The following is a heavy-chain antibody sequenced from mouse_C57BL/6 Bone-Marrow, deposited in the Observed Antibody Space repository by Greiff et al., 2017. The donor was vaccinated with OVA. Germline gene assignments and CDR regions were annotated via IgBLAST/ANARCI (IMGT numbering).Heavy chain of an antibody. J-gene: IGHJ3*01. CDR2: ISDGGSYT. D-gene: IGHD2-1*01. Sequence: EVQLVESGGGLVKPGGSLKLSCAASGFTFSSYAMSWVRQTPEKRLEWVATISDGGSYTYYPDNVKGRFTISRDNAKNNLYLQMSHLKSEDTAMYYCAGVYYYPSFAYWGQGTLVTVSA. CDR1: GFTFSSYA. V-gene: IGHV5-4*01. CDR3: AGVYYYPSFAY.